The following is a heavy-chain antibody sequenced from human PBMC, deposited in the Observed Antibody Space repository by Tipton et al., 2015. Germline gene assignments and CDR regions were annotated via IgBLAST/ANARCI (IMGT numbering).Heavy chain of an antibody. CDR2: ISGGGADT. V-gene: IGHV3-23*01. J-gene: IGHJ6*02. CDR1: GFMFRSYA. Sequence: SLRLSCAASGFMFRSYAMSWVRQAPGKGLEWVSVISGGGADTYYADSVKGRFTISRDNSKDILYLQMNSLRAEDTAVYYCANSAAAGYYYGMDVWGQGTAVTVSS. CDR3: ANSAAAGYYYGMDV. D-gene: IGHD6-13*01.